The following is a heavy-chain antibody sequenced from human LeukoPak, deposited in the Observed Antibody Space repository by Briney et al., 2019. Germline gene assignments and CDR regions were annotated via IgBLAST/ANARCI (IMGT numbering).Heavy chain of an antibody. CDR3: ARVGYSPYYYYYYMDV. J-gene: IGHJ6*03. CDR2: ISSNGGST. Sequence: GGSLRLSCAASGFTFSSYAMHWVRQAPGKGLEYVSAISSNGGSTYYANSVKGRFTISRDNSKNTLYLQMGSLRAEDMAVYYCARVGYSPYYYYYYMDVWGKGTTATVSS. D-gene: IGHD5-12*01. V-gene: IGHV3-64*01. CDR1: GFTFSSYA.